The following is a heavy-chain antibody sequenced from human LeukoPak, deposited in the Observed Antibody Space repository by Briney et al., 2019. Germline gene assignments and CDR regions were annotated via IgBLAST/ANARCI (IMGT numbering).Heavy chain of an antibody. Sequence: AGGSLRLSCAASGFTFSDYYMSWIRQAPGKGLEWVSYISSSGSTIYYADSVKGRFTISRDNAKNSLYLQMNSLRAEDTAVYSCARLEGDNAYNWFDPWGQGTLVTVSS. CDR2: ISSSGSTI. J-gene: IGHJ5*02. CDR3: ARLEGDNAYNWFDP. CDR1: GFTFSDYY. D-gene: IGHD2-21*02. V-gene: IGHV3-11*01.